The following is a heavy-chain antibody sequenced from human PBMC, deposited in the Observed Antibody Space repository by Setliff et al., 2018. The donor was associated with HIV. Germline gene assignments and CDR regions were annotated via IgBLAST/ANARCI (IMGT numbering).Heavy chain of an antibody. Sequence: ASVKVSCKASGYSFASHSLHWVRQAPGQGLEWMGWINTGNGNTKYSQKFQGRVTITRDTSATTAYMELSSLRSEDTAVYYCARDHRPNYYDNSGSPGYWGQGTLVTVSS. CDR3: ARDHRPNYYDNSGSPGY. CDR1: GYSFASHS. D-gene: IGHD3-22*01. CDR2: INTGNGNT. V-gene: IGHV1-3*04. J-gene: IGHJ4*02.